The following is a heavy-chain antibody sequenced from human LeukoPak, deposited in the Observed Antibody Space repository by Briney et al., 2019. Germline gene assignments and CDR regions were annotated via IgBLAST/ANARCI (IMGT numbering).Heavy chain of an antibody. CDR3: TPSPGYYNSTSCLSA. D-gene: IGHD2-2*01. CDR1: GFTFRNAW. J-gene: IGHJ4*02. V-gene: IGHV3-15*01. Sequence: GGSLRLSCAASGFTFRNAWMSWVRQAPGKGLEWVGRIKSKTDGGTTDYAAPVKGRFTISRDDSKNTLYLQMNSLKTEDTAVYYCTPSPGYYNSTSCLSARGQGTLVTVSS. CDR2: IKSKTDGGTT.